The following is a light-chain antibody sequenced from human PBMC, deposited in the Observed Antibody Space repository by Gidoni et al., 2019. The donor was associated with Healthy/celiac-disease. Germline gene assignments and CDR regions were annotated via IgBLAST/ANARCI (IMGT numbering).Light chain of an antibody. V-gene: IGLV2-14*01. CDR2: DVS. CDR3: SSYTSSSTLV. Sequence: QSALTPPASVSGSPGQSLTISCTGTISDVGGYNYVSWYQQHPGKAPKLMIYDVSNRPSGVSNRFSGSKSGNTASLTISGLQAEDEADYYCSSYTSSSTLVFGGGTKLTVL. CDR1: ISDVGGYNY. J-gene: IGLJ2*01.